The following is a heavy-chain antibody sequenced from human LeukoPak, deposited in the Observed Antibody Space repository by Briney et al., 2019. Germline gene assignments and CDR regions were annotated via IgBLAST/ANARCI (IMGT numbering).Heavy chain of an antibody. V-gene: IGHV4-59*08. CDR2: IYYSGST. Sequence: PSETLSLTCTVSGGSISSYYWSWIRQPPGKGLEWIGYIYYSGSTNYNPSLKSRVTISVDTSKNQFSLKLSSVTAADTAVYYCARLTSPYYYDSSGYRARFDPWGQGTLVTVSS. J-gene: IGHJ5*02. CDR3: ARLTSPYYYDSSGYRARFDP. D-gene: IGHD3-22*01. CDR1: GGSISSYY.